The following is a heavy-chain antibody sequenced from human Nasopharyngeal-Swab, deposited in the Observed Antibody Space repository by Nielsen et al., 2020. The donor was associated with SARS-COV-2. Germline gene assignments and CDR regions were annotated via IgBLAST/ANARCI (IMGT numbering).Heavy chain of an antibody. J-gene: IGHJ5*02. Sequence: SETLSLTCTVSGVSISSQYWSWIRQPPGKGLEWIGYISHNSGTNYNPSLKSRVIMFMDTSKNQFSLKLRSVTAADTAVYYCAKEGATGWFDPWGQGTLVTVSS. CDR3: AKEGATGWFDP. CDR1: GVSISSQY. V-gene: IGHV4-59*11. CDR2: ISHNSGT.